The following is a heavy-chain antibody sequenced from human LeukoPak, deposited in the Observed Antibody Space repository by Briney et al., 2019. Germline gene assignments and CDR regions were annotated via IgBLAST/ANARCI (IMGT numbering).Heavy chain of an antibody. CDR3: ARWGPGGYGGNVFDY. J-gene: IGHJ4*02. V-gene: IGHV4-30-2*02. CDR2: IYRSGST. CDR1: GGSISSGGYS. D-gene: IGHD4-23*01. Sequence: SETLSLTCAVSGGSISSGGYSWSWIRQPPGKGLEWIGYIYRSGSTYYNPSLKSRVTISVDTSKNQFSLKLSSVTAADTAVYYCARWGPGGYGGNVFDYWGQGTLVTVSS.